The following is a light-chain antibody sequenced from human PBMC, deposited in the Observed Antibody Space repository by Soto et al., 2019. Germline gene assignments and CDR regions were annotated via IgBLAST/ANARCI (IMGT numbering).Light chain of an antibody. Sequence: IVMTQSPLSLPVTPGEPASISCRSSQSLLHSNGYNYLDWYQQKPGQSPQLVIYLGSNRASGVPDRSSGSGSGTDLTLKISRLEAEDVGGDYCMQALQTPLTFGGGTKVEI. CDR2: LGS. V-gene: IGKV2-28*01. CDR3: MQALQTPLT. J-gene: IGKJ4*01. CDR1: QSLLHSNGYNY.